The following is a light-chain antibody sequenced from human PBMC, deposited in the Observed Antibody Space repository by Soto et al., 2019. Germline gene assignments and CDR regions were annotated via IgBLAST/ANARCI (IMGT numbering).Light chain of an antibody. V-gene: IGKV3-15*01. CDR3: QEYNNWRPIT. CDR2: GAS. Sequence: IVMTQSPATLSVSPGERATLSCRASQSIGSKLAWYQQKPGQAPRLLIYGASARATGIPVRFSGSGSGTEFTLTIPSLQSEDFAVYYCQEYNNWRPITFGGGTKVEIK. J-gene: IGKJ4*01. CDR1: QSIGSK.